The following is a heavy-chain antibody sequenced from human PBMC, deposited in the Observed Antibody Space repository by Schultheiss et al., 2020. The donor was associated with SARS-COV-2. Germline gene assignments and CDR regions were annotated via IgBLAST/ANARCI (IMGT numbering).Heavy chain of an antibody. CDR3: ARDLGCSGGSCYSGWFDP. CDR2: IYYSGST. D-gene: IGHD2-15*01. Sequence: SQTLSLTCTVSGGSISSYYWSWIRQHPGKGLEWIGYIYYSGSTYYNPSLKSRVTISVDRSKNQFSLKLSSVTAADTAVYYCARDLGCSGGSCYSGWFDPWGQGTLVTVSS. V-gene: IGHV4-59*12. CDR1: GGSISSYY. J-gene: IGHJ5*02.